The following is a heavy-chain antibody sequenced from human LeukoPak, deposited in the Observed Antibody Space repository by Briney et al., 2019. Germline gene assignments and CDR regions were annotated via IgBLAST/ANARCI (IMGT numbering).Heavy chain of an antibody. V-gene: IGHV3-23*01. CDR2: ISGDGTRT. CDR1: GFSFSSYA. Sequence: GGSLRLSCVASGFSFSSYAMTWARQAPVKGLEWVSAISGDGTRTYYADSVKGRFTISRDNSKNTLYLEMSSLRVEDTGIYYCAKWPEGAMDYFDYWGQGTLVTVSS. D-gene: IGHD3-16*01. CDR3: AKWPEGAMDYFDY. J-gene: IGHJ4*02.